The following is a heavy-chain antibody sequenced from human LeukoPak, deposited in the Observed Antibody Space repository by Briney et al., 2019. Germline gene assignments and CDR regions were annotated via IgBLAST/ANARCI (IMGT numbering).Heavy chain of an antibody. CDR2: IRYDGSNK. V-gene: IGHV3-30*02. J-gene: IGHJ6*03. D-gene: IGHD6-6*01. CDR3: ARADSSIAARLSRSSIFNYYYYMDV. Sequence: SGGSLRLSCAASEFTFSKYGMHWVRQAPGKGLEWLAFIRYDGSNKFYADSVKGRFTISRDNAKNSLYLQMNSLRAEDTAVYYCARADSSIAARLSRSSIFNYYYYMDVWGKGTTVTVSS. CDR1: EFTFSKYG.